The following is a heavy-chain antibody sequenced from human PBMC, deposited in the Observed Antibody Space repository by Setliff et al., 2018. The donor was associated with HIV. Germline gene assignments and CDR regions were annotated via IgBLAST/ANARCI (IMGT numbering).Heavy chain of an antibody. Sequence: ASVKVSCKASGGTFSSYAMTWVRQAPGQGLEWLGGIIPILGTSNFAQKFQDRVTFTADESTSSAYMELSSLRSEDTAVYYCARWVIRGYNYGLGGEFDPWGQGTLVTVSS. D-gene: IGHD5-18*01. J-gene: IGHJ5*02. CDR1: GGTFSSYA. V-gene: IGHV1-69*13. CDR2: IIPILGTS. CDR3: ARWVIRGYNYGLGGEFDP.